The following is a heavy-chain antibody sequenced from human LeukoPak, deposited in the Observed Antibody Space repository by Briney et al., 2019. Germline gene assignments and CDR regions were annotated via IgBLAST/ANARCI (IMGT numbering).Heavy chain of an antibody. Sequence: PSETLSLTCTLSGGSISTYYWSWIRQSPGKGLEWIGYIYYSGYTNYNPSLKSRVTISVDTSKNQFSLKLSPVTAADTAVYYCARSRGYYDFWSPWGRGTLVTVSS. V-gene: IGHV4-59*01. CDR1: GGSISTYY. CDR2: IYYSGYT. J-gene: IGHJ5*02. CDR3: ARSRGYYDFWSP. D-gene: IGHD3-3*01.